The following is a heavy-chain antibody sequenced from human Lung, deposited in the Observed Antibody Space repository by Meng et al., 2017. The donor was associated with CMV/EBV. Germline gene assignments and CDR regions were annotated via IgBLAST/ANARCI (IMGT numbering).Heavy chain of an antibody. CDR2: INAYNGDT. CDR3: ARVEVGITSGDY. Sequence: VQLVQVGAEVKKPGASVEVSCKASGYTLTTFGINWVRQAPGQGLEWMGWINAYNGDTNYAQTLQGRVTMTTDTSTSTAYMELRSLRSDDTAVYYCARVEVGITSGDYWGQGTLVTVSS. J-gene: IGHJ4*02. V-gene: IGHV1-18*01. D-gene: IGHD1-26*01. CDR1: GYTLTTFG.